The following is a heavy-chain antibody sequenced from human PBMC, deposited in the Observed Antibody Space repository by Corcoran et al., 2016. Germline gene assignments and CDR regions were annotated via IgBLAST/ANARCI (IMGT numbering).Heavy chain of an antibody. Sequence: ALLVESGGGLVQPGGALRLSCAASGFTFSAFWMSWVRQAPGKGLEGVANIRGDGSEMSYVDSVKGRFTISRDNSKNSLYLAMHSLRTEDTAVYFCTVGHYHDYTGQGTLVTVSS. CDR1: GFTFSAFW. D-gene: IGHD3-10*01. V-gene: IGHV3-7*01. J-gene: IGHJ4*02. CDR2: IRGDGSEM. CDR3: TVGHYHDY.